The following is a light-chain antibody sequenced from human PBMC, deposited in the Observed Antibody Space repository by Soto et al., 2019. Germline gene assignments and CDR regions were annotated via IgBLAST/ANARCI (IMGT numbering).Light chain of an antibody. CDR1: QSGSSSY. CDR3: QQYGSSSYT. J-gene: IGKJ2*01. CDR2: GAS. Sequence: EIVLTQSPGTLYFSPGERATLSCRASQSGSSSYLAWYQQKPGQAPRLLLYGASSRATGIPDRLSGSGSGTDFTLTISRLEPEDFAVYYCQQYGSSSYTFGQGTKLEIK. V-gene: IGKV3-20*01.